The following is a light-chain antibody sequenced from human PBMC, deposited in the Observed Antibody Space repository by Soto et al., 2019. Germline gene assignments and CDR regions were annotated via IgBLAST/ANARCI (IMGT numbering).Light chain of an antibody. CDR2: GAS. J-gene: IGKJ5*01. CDR1: QRISRR. CDR3: QQYKNWPPFT. Sequence: EIVMTQSPATLSVSPGERATLSCRAIQRISRRLSWYQQRPGQAPRLIIYGASTRATAIPARFSGSGSETEFTLTISSLQSEYFAVYYCQQYKNWPPFTFGQGTRLEIK. V-gene: IGKV3-15*01.